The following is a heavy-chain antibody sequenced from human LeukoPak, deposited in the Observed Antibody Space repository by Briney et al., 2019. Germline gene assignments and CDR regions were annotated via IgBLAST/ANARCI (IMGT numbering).Heavy chain of an antibody. CDR2: ISGSSRSI. CDR3: ARRADTDYSYAMDV. Sequence: GGSLRLSCAASGFTFSSYYMSWVRQAPGKGLEWLSHISGSSRSIYYADSVKGRFTISRENAKNSLYLQMNSLRDEDTAVYYCARRADTDYSYAMDVWGQGILVTVSS. V-gene: IGHV3-48*02. J-gene: IGHJ6*02. CDR1: GFTFSSYY. D-gene: IGHD5-18*01.